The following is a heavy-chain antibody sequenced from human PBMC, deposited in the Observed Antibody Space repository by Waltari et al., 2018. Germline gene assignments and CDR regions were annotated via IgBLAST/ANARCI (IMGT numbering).Heavy chain of an antibody. Sequence: QVQLQESGPGLVKSSETLSLTCTVSGESRSSSDWWTWVRRSPGKGLEWIGEISHSGDTYYHPSLKGRVTISADRSRNQFSLNLNSVTAADTAVYYCARARYFGLLFAWFDPWGQGTLVTVSS. CDR1: GESRSSSDW. V-gene: IGHV4-4*02. D-gene: IGHD2-21*02. CDR2: ISHSGDT. J-gene: IGHJ5*02. CDR3: ARARYFGLLFAWFDP.